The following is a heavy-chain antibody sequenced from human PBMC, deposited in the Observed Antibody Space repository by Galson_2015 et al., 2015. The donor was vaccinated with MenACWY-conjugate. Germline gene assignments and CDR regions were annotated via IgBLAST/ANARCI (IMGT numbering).Heavy chain of an antibody. V-gene: IGHV3-30*18. D-gene: IGHD6-6*01. CDR1: GFTFSSYG. CDR2: ISYDGSNK. CDR3: AKLNTEYSSTSDV. J-gene: IGHJ6*02. Sequence: SLRLSCAASGFTFSSYGMHWVRQAPGKGLEWVAVISYDGSNKYYADSVKGRFTISRDNSKNTLYLQMNSLRAEDTAVYYCAKLNTEYSSTSDVWGQGTTVTVSS.